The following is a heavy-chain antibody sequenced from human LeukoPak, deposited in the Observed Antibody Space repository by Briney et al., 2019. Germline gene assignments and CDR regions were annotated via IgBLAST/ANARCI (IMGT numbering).Heavy chain of an antibody. V-gene: IGHV3-33*01. CDR2: SWYDGRTK. CDR3: ARGIAVAGTFWFDQ. J-gene: IGHJ5*02. Sequence: PGGSLRLSCAASGFTFSSHGMHWVRQAPGKGLEWVTVSWYDGRTKYYAESVKGRFSISRDNFKNTLYLQMNSLRAEDTAVYYCARGIAVAGTFWFDQWGQGTLVTVSS. CDR1: GFTFSSHG. D-gene: IGHD6-19*01.